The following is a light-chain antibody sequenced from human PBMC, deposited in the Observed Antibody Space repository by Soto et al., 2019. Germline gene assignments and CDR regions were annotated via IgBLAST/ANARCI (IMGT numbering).Light chain of an antibody. CDR2: AAS. V-gene: IGKV1-39*01. Sequence: DIQMTQSPSSLSASVGDRVTITCRASQSITSYLNWYQQKPGKAPKLLIYAASSLQSGVPSRLSGSGSGTDFTLTISSLQPEDFATYYCQQSYSTLFTFGQGTRWRL. CDR1: QSITSY. J-gene: IGKJ5*01. CDR3: QQSYSTLFT.